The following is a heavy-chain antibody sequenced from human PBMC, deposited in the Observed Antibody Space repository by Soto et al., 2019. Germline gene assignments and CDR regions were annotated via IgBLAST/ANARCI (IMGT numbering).Heavy chain of an antibody. V-gene: IGHV5-10-1*01. J-gene: IGHJ4*02. D-gene: IGHD3-22*01. Sequence: GASLKISCQGSGYSFAGYWITWVRQKPGKGLEWMGRIDPSDSQTYYSPSFRGHVTISVTKSITTVFLQWSGLRASDTAMYYCARQIYDSDTGPNFQYYFDSWGQGTPVTVSS. CDR1: GYSFAGYW. CDR3: ARQIYDSDTGPNFQYYFDS. CDR2: IDPSDSQT.